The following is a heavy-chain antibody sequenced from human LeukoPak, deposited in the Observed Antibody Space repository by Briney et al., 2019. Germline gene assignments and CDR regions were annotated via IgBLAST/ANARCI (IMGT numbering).Heavy chain of an antibody. J-gene: IGHJ4*02. CDR1: GGSISSYY. D-gene: IGHD3-3*01. Sequence: SETLSLTCTVSGGSISSYYWSWIRQPPGKGLEWIGYIYYSGSTNYNPSLKSRVTISVDTSKNQFSLKLSSVTAADTAVYYRAANYDFWSGYFTRPYYFDYWGQGTLVTVSP. V-gene: IGHV4-59*01. CDR3: AANYDFWSGYFTRPYYFDY. CDR2: IYYSGST.